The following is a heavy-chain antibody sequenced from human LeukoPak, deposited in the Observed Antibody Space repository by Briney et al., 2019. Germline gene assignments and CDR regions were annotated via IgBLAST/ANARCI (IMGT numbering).Heavy chain of an antibody. Sequence: ASVKVSCKASGGTFSSYAISWVRQAPGQGLEWMGGIIPIFGTANYAQKFQGRVTITTDESTSTAYMELSSLRSEDTAVYYCARADYEGYNWNDDAFDIWGQGTMVTVSS. J-gene: IGHJ3*02. V-gene: IGHV1-69*05. CDR2: IIPIFGTA. CDR3: ARADYEGYNWNDDAFDI. D-gene: IGHD1-1*01. CDR1: GGTFSSYA.